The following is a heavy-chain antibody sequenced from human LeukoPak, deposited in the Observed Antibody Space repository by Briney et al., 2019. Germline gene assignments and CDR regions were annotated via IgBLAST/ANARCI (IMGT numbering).Heavy chain of an antibody. J-gene: IGHJ4*02. CDR1: GYNFPTYW. V-gene: IGHV5-51*01. CDR3: ARRALDTHHDY. Sequence: GESLKISCQGSGYNFPTYWIGWVRQMPGKGLEWMGIIFPGDSDTRYSPSFQGQVTISADKSISTAYLQWSSLKASDTAKYYCARRALDTHHDYWGQGTLVTASS. CDR2: IFPGDSDT. D-gene: IGHD5-18*01.